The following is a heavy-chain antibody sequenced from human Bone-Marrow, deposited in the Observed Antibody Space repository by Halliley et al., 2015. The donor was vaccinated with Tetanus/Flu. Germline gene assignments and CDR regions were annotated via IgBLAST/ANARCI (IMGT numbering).Heavy chain of an antibody. CDR2: TYYRSKWYN. CDR3: ARGLRSALDI. J-gene: IGHJ3*02. V-gene: IGHV6-1*01. Sequence: GLVKPSQTLSLTCAISGDSFSNNDAAWNWIRQSPSRGLEWLGRTYYRSKWYNDYAVSVKSRITIDPDTSKNQFSLQLNSVTPEVSAGCYCARGLRSALDIWGQGTLVPVSS. CDR1: GDSFSNNDAA.